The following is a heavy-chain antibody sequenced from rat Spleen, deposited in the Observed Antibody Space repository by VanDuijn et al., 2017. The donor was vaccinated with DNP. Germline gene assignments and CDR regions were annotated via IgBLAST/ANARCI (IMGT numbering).Heavy chain of an antibody. V-gene: IGHV1-43*01. Sequence: VQLRQSGAEPAKPGSSVKISCKASGYTFTNYYIGWIRQPTGQGLEYIGYIHMGTGGNSYNEKLKGKATLTVDKSSSTAFMQLSSLTPDDSAVYYCAGGNSGRWFVYWGQGTLVTVSS. CDR1: GYTFTNYY. CDR3: AGGNSGRWFVY. CDR2: IHMGTGGN. D-gene: IGHD4-4*01. J-gene: IGHJ3*01.